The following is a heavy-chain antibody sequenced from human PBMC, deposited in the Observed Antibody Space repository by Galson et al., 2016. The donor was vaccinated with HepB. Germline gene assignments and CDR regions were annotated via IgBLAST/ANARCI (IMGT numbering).Heavy chain of an antibody. D-gene: IGHD3-10*01. CDR1: GFTFSSYW. CDR3: ARASLHMVRGVSQWYFDL. V-gene: IGHV3-74*01. Sequence: SLRLSCAASGFTFSSYWMHWVRQAPGKGLVWVSRINSDGSSTSYADSVKGRFTISRVNAKNTLYLQMNSLRAEDTAVYYCARASLHMVRGVSQWYFDLWGRGTLVTVSS. J-gene: IGHJ2*01. CDR2: INSDGSST.